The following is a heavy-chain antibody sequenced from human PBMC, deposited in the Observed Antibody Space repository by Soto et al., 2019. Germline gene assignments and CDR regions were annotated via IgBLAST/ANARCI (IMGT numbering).Heavy chain of an antibody. V-gene: IGHV3-7*03. CDR2: IEQNGSEK. D-gene: IGHD5-18*01. CDR1: GFTFSNYW. J-gene: IGHJ4*02. Sequence: GGSLRLSCAASGFTFSNYWMSWVRQAPGKGLEWVANIEQNGSEKYYVDSVKGRFTISRDNAKNSQYLQMNSLRAEDTAVYYCARLSRSGYSYGSISDFWGQGTLVTVSS. CDR3: ARLSRSGYSYGSISDF.